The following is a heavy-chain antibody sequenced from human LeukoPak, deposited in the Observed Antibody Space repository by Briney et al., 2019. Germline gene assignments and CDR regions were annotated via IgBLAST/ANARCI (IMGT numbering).Heavy chain of an antibody. CDR3: ARDLYYDILTGYHLDSDAFDI. CDR1: GFTFSSDS. Sequence: GGSLTLSCAASGFTFSSDSMNWVRQAPGKGLEWVSSISSSSSYIYYADSVKGRFTISRDNAKNSLYLQMNSLRAEVTAVYYCARDLYYDILTGYHLDSDAFDIWGQGTMVTVSS. CDR2: ISSSSSYI. D-gene: IGHD3-9*01. J-gene: IGHJ3*02. V-gene: IGHV3-21*01.